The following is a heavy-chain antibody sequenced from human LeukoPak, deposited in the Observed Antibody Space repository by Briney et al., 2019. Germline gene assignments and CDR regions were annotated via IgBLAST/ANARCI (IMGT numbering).Heavy chain of an antibody. J-gene: IGHJ5*02. CDR2: INHSRST. CDR1: GGSINSGSYY. V-gene: IGHV4-39*07. CDR3: ARRGPPRTLLRGVKSGWFDP. Sequence: PSETLSLTCTVSGGSINSGSYYWSWIRQPPGKGLEWIGEINHSRSTNYNPSLKSRVTISVDTSKNQFSLKLSSVSAADTAVYYCARRGPPRTLLRGVKSGWFDPWGQGTLVTVSS. D-gene: IGHD3-10*01.